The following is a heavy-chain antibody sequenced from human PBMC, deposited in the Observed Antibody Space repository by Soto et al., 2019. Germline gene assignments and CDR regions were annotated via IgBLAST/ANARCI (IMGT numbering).Heavy chain of an antibody. CDR3: ARGLRFGETAPNWSDP. CDR2: VNHSGST. D-gene: IGHD3-10*01. CDR1: GGCFSGYC. J-gene: IGHJ5*02. V-gene: IGHV4-34*01. Sequence: TFSFTPSVSGGCFSGYCWSWIRPQPGKGREWIGGVNHSGSTNHTPSLKSRVTISVATSKNQFSLKLSSVTAADTAVYYCARGLRFGETAPNWSDPWGQGTLVTVSS.